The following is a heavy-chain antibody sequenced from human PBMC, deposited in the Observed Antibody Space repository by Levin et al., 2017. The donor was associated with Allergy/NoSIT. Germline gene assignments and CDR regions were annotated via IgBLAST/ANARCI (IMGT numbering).Heavy chain of an antibody. J-gene: IGHJ4*02. V-gene: IGHV3-11*03. CDR1: TFTFSDYY. D-gene: IGHD3-10*01. Sequence: RSGGSLRLSCAASTFTFSDYYITWIRQAPGKGLEWVSYISSSGTFTNYADSVKGRFTISRDNANKSLYLQMNSLRAEDTAVYYCAATYGSGSYFYYWGQGTLVTVSS. CDR2: ISSSGTFT. CDR3: AATYGSGSYFYY.